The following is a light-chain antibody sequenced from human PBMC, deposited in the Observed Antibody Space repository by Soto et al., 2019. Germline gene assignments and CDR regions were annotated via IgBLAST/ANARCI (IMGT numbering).Light chain of an antibody. V-gene: IGLV1-40*01. Sequence: QSVLTQPPSVSGAPGQRVTISCTGSRSNIGAGYAVHWYQQLPGTAPKLLIYDNTNRTSGVPDRFSASASGTSASLAIAGLRSEDEARYYSQSSVTRLSASVFSRGIKLTVL. CDR2: DNT. CDR3: QSSVTRLSASV. CDR1: RSNIGAGYA. J-gene: IGLJ2*01.